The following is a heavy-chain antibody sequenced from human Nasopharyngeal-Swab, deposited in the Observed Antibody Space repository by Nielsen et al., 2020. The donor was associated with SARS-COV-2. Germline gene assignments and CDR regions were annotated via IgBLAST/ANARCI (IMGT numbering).Heavy chain of an antibody. CDR3: ARDGYSSSWYAFDI. V-gene: IGHV3-48*02. D-gene: IGHD6-6*01. J-gene: IGHJ3*02. CDR2: ISSSSSTI. CDR1: GFTFSSYS. Sequence: GESLKISSAASGFTFSSYSMNWVRQAPGKGLEWVSYISSSSSTIYYADSVKGRFTISRDNAKNSLYLQMNSLRDEDTAVYYCARDGYSSSWYAFDIWGQGTMVTVSS.